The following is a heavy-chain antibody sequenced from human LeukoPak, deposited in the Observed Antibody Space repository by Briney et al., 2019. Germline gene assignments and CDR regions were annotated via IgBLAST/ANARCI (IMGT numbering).Heavy chain of an antibody. Sequence: GRSLRLSCAASGFTSSNYGMQWVRQAPGKGLEWVAVISHDGTTTFYADSVKGRFTLSRDNSKNTLDLQMDSLRAEDTAVYFCAKEPNAYSSGWYLQDWGQGTLVTVSS. J-gene: IGHJ1*01. V-gene: IGHV3-30*18. CDR3: AKEPNAYSSGWYLQD. D-gene: IGHD6-25*01. CDR1: GFTSSNYG. CDR2: ISHDGTTT.